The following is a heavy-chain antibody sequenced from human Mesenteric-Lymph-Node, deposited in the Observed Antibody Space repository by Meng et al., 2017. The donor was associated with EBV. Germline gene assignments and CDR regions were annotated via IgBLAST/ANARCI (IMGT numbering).Heavy chain of an antibody. D-gene: IGHD6-13*01. Sequence: QLQLQESGPGLVKPSQTLSLTCTVSGGSIGSANYWSWIRQPPGKGLEWIGYIYYSGNTYYNPSLESRVTISIDTSKSQVSLKLTSVTAADTAVYYCARVTYSGSRYPSVLDYWGQGNLVTVSS. J-gene: IGHJ4*02. CDR3: ARVTYSGSRYPSVLDY. CDR1: GGSIGSANY. CDR2: IYYSGNT. V-gene: IGHV4-30-4*01.